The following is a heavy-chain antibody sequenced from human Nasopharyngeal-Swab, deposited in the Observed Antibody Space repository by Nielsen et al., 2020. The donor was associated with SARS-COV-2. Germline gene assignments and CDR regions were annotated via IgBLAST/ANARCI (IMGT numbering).Heavy chain of an antibody. CDR1: GFTFSSNS. CDR2: ISSSGSII. Sequence: GGSLRLSCAASGFTFSSNSMNWVRQAPGRGLEWVSFISSSGSIIYNADSVKGRFTISRDNAKNSLYLQMNSLRAEDTAIYYCARDIRSTGDWGQGTLVTVAS. D-gene: IGHD2-8*02. V-gene: IGHV3-48*04. CDR3: ARDIRSTGD. J-gene: IGHJ4*02.